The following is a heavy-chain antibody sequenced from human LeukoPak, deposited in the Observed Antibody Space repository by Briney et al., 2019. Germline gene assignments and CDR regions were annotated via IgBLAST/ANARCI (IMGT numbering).Heavy chain of an antibody. J-gene: IGHJ4*02. CDR3: ASCTNGVCPDDY. D-gene: IGHD2-8*01. CDR2: INPSGGST. Sequence: ASVKVSCKASGYTFISYYMHWVRQAPGQGLEWMGIINPSGGSTSYAQKFQGRVTMTRDTSTSTVYMELSSLRSEDTAVYYCASCTNGVCPDDYWGQGTLVTVPS. V-gene: IGHV1-46*01. CDR1: GYTFISYY.